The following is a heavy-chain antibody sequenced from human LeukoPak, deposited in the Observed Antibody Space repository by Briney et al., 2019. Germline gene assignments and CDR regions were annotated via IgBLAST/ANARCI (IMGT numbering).Heavy chain of an antibody. CDR3: ARRINYYDSSGSGWVWFDP. CDR1: GYTFTSYG. CDR2: ISAYNGNT. V-gene: IGHV1-18*01. J-gene: IGHJ5*02. Sequence: GASVKVSCKASGYTFTSYGISWVRQAPGQGLEWMAWISAYNGNTNYAQKLQGRVTMTTDTSTSTAYMELRNLKSDDTAVYYCARRINYYDSSGSGWVWFDPWGQGTLVTVSS. D-gene: IGHD3-22*01.